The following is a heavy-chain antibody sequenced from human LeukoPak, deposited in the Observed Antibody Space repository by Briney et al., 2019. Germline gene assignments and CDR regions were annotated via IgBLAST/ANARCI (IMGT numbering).Heavy chain of an antibody. CDR2: ISYDGSNK. Sequence: GGSLRLSCAASGFTFSSYGMHWVRQAPGKGLEWVAVISYDGSNKYYADSVKGRFTISRDNSKNTLYLQMNSLRAEDTAVYYCAKDGGLRWLVTAPRDYYFDYWGQGTLVTVSS. J-gene: IGHJ4*02. D-gene: IGHD6-19*01. CDR3: AKDGGLRWLVTAPRDYYFDY. V-gene: IGHV3-30*18. CDR1: GFTFSSYG.